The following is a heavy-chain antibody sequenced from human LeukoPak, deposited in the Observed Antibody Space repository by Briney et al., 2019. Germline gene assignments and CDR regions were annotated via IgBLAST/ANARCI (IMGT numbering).Heavy chain of an antibody. CDR2: FYVGGYT. V-gene: IGHV3-66*01. CDR1: GFTVSSSY. D-gene: IGHD3-22*01. Sequence: GGSLRLSCAASGFTVSSSYMSWVRQAPGEGLEWVSLFYVGGYTVYADSVKGRFTISRDNSKNTLYLEMNSLRAEDTAVYYCARDGSPHTSGYYRFGGFDCWGQGTLVTVSS. J-gene: IGHJ4*02. CDR3: ARDGSPHTSGYYRFGGFDC.